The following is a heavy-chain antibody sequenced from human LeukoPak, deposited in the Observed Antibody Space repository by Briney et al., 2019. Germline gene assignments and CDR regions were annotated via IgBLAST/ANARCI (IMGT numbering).Heavy chain of an antibody. CDR2: INHNGNVN. J-gene: IGHJ6*02. CDR3: ARGGGMDV. CDR1: GFTFSSYW. Sequence: GGSLRLSCAASGFTFSSYWMNWARQAPGKGLEWVASINHNGNVNYYVDSVKGRFTIFRDNAKNSLYLQMSNLRAEDTAVYFCARGGGMDVWGQGATVTVSS. D-gene: IGHD3-16*01. V-gene: IGHV3-7*03.